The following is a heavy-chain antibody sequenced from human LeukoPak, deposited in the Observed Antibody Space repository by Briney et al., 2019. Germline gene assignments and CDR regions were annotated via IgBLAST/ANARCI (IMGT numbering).Heavy chain of an antibody. CDR2: IIPIFGTA. CDR3: ARERRPIYYFDY. Sequence: SVKVSCKASGGTFSSYAISWVRQAPGQGLEWMGGIIPIFGTANYAQKFQGRVTITADESTSTAYMELSSLRSEDTAVYYCARERRPIYYFDYWGQGTLVTVSS. J-gene: IGHJ4*02. CDR1: GGTFSSYA. V-gene: IGHV1-69*13.